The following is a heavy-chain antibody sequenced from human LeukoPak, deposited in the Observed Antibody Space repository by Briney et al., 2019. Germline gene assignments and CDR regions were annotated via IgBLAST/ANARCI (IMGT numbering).Heavy chain of an antibody. J-gene: IGHJ4*02. V-gene: IGHV3-53*01. CDR1: GFNVSSNY. CDR3: ARDRDFYVADN. CDR2: IYSGGTT. Sequence: GGSLRLSCAASGFNVSSNYMSWVRQAPGKGLEWVSVIYSGGTTYYADSVKGRFTISRDNAKNSLYLQMNSLRVEDTAVYYCARDRDFYVADNWGQGTQLIVSS. D-gene: IGHD2-21*02.